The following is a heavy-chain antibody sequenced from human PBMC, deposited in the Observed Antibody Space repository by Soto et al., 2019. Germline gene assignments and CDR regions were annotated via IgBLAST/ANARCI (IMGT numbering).Heavy chain of an antibody. CDR3: ARGDSQVSSVFDY. J-gene: IGHJ4*02. CDR2: SHYSGDT. D-gene: IGHD3-16*01. V-gene: IGHV4-31*03. Sequence: SETLSLTCTVTGGPFPNGGYYWSWIRQEPGKGLEWIGYSHYSGDTSYNPSLRSRVTISTDTSKTQFSLRLRSVTSADTAVYYCARGDSQVSSVFDYWGQGRLVTVSS. CDR1: GGPFPNGGYY.